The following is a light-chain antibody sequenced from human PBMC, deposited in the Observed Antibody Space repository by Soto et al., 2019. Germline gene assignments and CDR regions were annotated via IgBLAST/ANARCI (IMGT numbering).Light chain of an antibody. CDR1: QNIGSW. Sequence: DIQMTQSPSSLSAAVGDRVTITCRASQNIGSWLAWYQQKPGKAPKLLIYRESSLQSGVPSRFSGSGSGTEFTLTISSLQPEDFATYYCQQYNSYSWPFGQGTKVDIK. V-gene: IGKV1-5*03. CDR2: RES. J-gene: IGKJ1*01. CDR3: QQYNSYSWP.